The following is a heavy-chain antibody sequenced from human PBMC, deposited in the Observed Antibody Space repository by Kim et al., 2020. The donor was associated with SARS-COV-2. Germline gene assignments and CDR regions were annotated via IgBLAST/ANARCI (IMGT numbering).Heavy chain of an antibody. D-gene: IGHD2-21*01. J-gene: IGHJ4*02. CDR2: IESSSRKI. CDR1: GFNFNFYS. Sequence: GGSLRLSCAASGFNFNFYSLNWVRQAPGKGLEWISYIESSSRKIFYADSVKGRFTVSRDDAKSSLYLQMSSLREEDTAVYYCARQGCRGELDYWGQGTLVPVSS. V-gene: IGHV3-48*02. CDR3: ARQGCRGELDY.